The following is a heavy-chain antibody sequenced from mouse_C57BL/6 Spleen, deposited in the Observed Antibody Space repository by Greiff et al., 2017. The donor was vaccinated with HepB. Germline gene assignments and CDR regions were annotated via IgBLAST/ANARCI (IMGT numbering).Heavy chain of an antibody. CDR1: GYAFSSYW. J-gene: IGHJ4*01. CDR2: IYPGDGDT. D-gene: IGHD2-4*01. Sequence: QVQLKQSGAELVKPGASVKISCKASGYAFSSYWMNWVKQRPGKGLEWIGQIYPGDGDTNYNGKFKGKATLTADKSSSTAYMQLSSLTSEDSAVYFCARREDYDGYYDMDYWGQGTSVTVSS. V-gene: IGHV1-80*01. CDR3: ARREDYDGYYDMDY.